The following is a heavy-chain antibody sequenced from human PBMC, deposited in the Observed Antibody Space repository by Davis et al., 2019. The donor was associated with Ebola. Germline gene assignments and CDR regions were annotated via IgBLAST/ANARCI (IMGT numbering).Heavy chain of an antibody. D-gene: IGHD2-2*01. CDR3: ARFHCSSTSCRISHYYYGMDV. CDR1: GFTFSGYW. Sequence: GGSLRLSCAASGFTFSGYWMTWVRQASGKGLEWVGRIRSKANSYATAYAASLKGRFTISRDDSKNTAYLQMNSLRAEDTAVYYCARFHCSSTSCRISHYYYGMDVWGQGTTVTVSS. J-gene: IGHJ6*02. CDR2: IRSKANSYAT. V-gene: IGHV3-73*01.